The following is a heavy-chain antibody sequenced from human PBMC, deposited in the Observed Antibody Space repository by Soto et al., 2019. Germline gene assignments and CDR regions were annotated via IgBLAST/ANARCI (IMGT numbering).Heavy chain of an antibody. CDR1: GYTFTGYY. D-gene: IGHD2-2*02. CDR2: INPNSGGT. J-gene: IGHJ6*02. V-gene: IGHV1-2*02. Sequence: GASVKVSCKASGYTFTGYYMHWVRQAPGQGLEWMGWINPNSGGTSYAQKFQGRVTMTRDTSISTAYMELSRLRSDDTAVYYCARVRIVVVPAAIGDYYYYGMDVWGQGTTVTVSS. CDR3: ARVRIVVVPAAIGDYYYYGMDV.